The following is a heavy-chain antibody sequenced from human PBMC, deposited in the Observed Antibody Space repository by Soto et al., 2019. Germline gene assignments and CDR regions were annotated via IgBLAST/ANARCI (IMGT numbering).Heavy chain of an antibody. J-gene: IGHJ6*02. CDR3: AKDSKSVSVSAARVYGMDV. CDR1: GFMFSSFA. D-gene: IGHD2-2*01. V-gene: IGHV3-23*01. Sequence: PGGSLRLSCAGSGFMFSSFAMTWVRQAPGKGLEWVPTTRSNGEHTYYADSVKGRFTVSRDNSKNTLFLEMSSLRAEDSAIYYCAKDSKSVSVSAARVYGMDVRGQGTTVTVSS. CDR2: TRSNGEHT.